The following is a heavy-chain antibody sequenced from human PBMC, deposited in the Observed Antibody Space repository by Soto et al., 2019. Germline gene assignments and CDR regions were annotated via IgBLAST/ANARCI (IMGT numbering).Heavy chain of an antibody. Sequence: SETLSLTCAVSGGSFSGYYWSWIRQPPGKGLEWIGEINHSGSTNYNPSLKSRVTISVDTSKNQFSLKLSSVTAADTAVYYCARGPPRYYDFWSGYSYFDYWGQGTLVTVSS. J-gene: IGHJ4*02. D-gene: IGHD3-3*01. CDR2: INHSGST. CDR3: ARGPPRYYDFWSGYSYFDY. CDR1: GGSFSGYY. V-gene: IGHV4-34*01.